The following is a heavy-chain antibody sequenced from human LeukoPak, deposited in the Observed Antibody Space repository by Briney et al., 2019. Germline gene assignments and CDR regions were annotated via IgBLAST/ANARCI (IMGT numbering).Heavy chain of an antibody. J-gene: IGHJ5*02. V-gene: IGHV4-34*01. D-gene: IGHD3-10*01. Sequence: SETLSLTCAVYGGSFSGYYRSWIRQPPGKGLEWIGEINHSGSTNYNPSLKSRVTISVDTSKNQFSLKLSSVTAADTAVYYCARGARRIILWFGERFDPWGQGTLVTVSS. CDR2: INHSGST. CDR1: GGSFSGYY. CDR3: ARGARRIILWFGERFDP.